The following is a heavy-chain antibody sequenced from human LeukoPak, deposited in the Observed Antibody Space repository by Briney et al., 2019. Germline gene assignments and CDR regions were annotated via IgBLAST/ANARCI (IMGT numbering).Heavy chain of an antibody. Sequence: GGSLRLSCAASGFTFSSYWMSWVRQAPGKGLEWVANIKQDGSEKYYVDSVKGRFTISRDNAKNSLYLQMNSLRAEDTAVYYCARSGYPFVYAFDIWGQGTMVTVSS. J-gene: IGHJ3*02. CDR3: ARSGYPFVYAFDI. CDR1: GFTFSSYW. D-gene: IGHD3-9*01. CDR2: IKQDGSEK. V-gene: IGHV3-7*01.